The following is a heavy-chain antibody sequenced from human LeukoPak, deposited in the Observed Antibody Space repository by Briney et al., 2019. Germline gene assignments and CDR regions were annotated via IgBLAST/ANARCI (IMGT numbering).Heavy chain of an antibody. D-gene: IGHD3-3*01. CDR1: GGSINSSSYY. CDR2: IFHSGGT. CDR3: ASAPYYDFWSGYYMTGWFDF. Sequence: PSETLSLTCSVSGGSINSSSYYWGWIRQPPGKGLEWIGNIFHSGGTDYNSSLKSRVTISVDTSKKQFSLKLSSVTAADTAVYYCASAPYYDFWSGYYMTGWFDFWGQGTLVTVSS. J-gene: IGHJ5*01. V-gene: IGHV4-39*01.